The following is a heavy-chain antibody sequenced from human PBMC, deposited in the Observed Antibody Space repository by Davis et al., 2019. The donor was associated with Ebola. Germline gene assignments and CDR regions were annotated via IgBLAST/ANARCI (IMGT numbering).Heavy chain of an antibody. CDR3: AKESRGIAVAGTLDY. J-gene: IGHJ4*02. D-gene: IGHD6-19*01. Sequence: PAGSLTLSCAASGFTFSDYGMHCVRQAPGNELEWVAVISYGGSNKYYADSVKGRFTISRDNSKNTLYLQMNSLRAEDTAVYYCAKESRGIAVAGTLDYWGQGTLVTVSS. CDR1: GFTFSDYG. CDR2: ISYGGSNK. V-gene: IGHV3-30*18.